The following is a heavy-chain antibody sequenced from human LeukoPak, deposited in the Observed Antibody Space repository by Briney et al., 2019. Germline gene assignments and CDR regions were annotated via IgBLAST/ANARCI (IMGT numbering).Heavy chain of an antibody. CDR3: ARSWAVAGETFHY. CDR2: ISYDGSNK. Sequence: GGSLRLSCAASGFTFSSYAMRWVRQAPGKGLEWVAVISYDGSNKYYADSVKGRFTISRDNSKNTLYLQMNSLRAEDTAVYYCARSWAVAGETFHYWGQGTLVTVSS. CDR1: GFTFSSYA. J-gene: IGHJ4*02. D-gene: IGHD6-19*01. V-gene: IGHV3-30*01.